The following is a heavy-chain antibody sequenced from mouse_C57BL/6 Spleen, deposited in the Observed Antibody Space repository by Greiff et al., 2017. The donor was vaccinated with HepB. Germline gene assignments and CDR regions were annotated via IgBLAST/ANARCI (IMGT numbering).Heavy chain of an antibody. D-gene: IGHD1-1*01. CDR2: IDPEDGET. V-gene: IGHV14-2*01. CDR3: ARGYYYGSIDY. Sequence: VQLQQSGAELVKPGASVKLSCTASGFNIKDYYMHWVKQRTEQGLEWIGRIDPEDGETEYAPKFQGKATITADTSSNTAYLQLSSLTSEDTAVYYCARGYYYGSIDYWGQGTTLTVSS. J-gene: IGHJ2*01. CDR1: GFNIKDYY.